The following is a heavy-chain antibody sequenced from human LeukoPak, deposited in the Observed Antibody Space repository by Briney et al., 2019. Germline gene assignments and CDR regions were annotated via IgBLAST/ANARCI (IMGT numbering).Heavy chain of an antibody. CDR1: GGSISSGGYS. CDR3: ARALINWNDVGAPSSGMDV. Sequence: SQTLSLTCAVSGGSISSGGYSWSWIRQPPGKGLEWIGSIYHSGSTYYNPSLKSRVTISVDTSKNQFSLKLSSVTAADTAVYYCARALINWNDVGAPSSGMDVWGQGTTVTVSS. CDR2: IYHSGST. J-gene: IGHJ6*02. V-gene: IGHV4-30-2*03. D-gene: IGHD1-1*01.